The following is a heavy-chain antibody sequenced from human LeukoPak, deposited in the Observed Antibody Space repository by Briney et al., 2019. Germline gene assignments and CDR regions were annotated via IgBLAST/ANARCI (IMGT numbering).Heavy chain of an antibody. CDR3: ARGRPHGNDY. Sequence: GGSLRLTCAASGFTFSSYGMHWVRQAPGKGLEWVAVISYDGSNKYYADSVKGRFTISRDNSKNTLYLQMNSLRVEDTAVYYCARGRPHGNDYWGQGTLVTVSS. CDR2: ISYDGSNK. CDR1: GFTFSSYG. V-gene: IGHV3-30*03. J-gene: IGHJ4*02. D-gene: IGHD4-23*01.